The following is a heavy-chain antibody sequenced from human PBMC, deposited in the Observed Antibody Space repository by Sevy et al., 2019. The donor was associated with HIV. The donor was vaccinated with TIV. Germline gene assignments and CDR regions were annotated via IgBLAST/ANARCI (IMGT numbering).Heavy chain of an antibody. CDR3: AKGRSPSIAAAGTEFDP. J-gene: IGHJ5*02. CDR2: ISWNSGSI. V-gene: IGHV3-9*01. Sequence: GGSLRLSCAASGFMFDDYAMHWVRQAPGKGLGWVSGISWNSGSIDYADSVKGRFTISRDNAKNSLYLQMNSLRAEDTALYYCAKGRSPSIAAAGTEFDPWGQGTLVTVSS. CDR1: GFMFDDYA. D-gene: IGHD6-13*01.